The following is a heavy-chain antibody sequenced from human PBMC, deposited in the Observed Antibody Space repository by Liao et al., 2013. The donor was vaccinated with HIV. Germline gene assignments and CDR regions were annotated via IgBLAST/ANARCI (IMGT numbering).Heavy chain of an antibody. CDR1: SVSMSSYY. D-gene: IGHD3/OR15-3a*01. V-gene: IGHV4-4*07. Sequence: QVQLQESGPGLVRPSETLSLTCTVSSVSMSSYYWNWIRQPAGKGLEWIGRIFTSGSTDYNPSLNSRLSMSVDTSKNRFSLRLTLVTAADTAVYYCARSAVVMDDAFDLWGQGTMVTVSS. CDR3: ARSAVVMDDAFDL. CDR2: IFTSGST. J-gene: IGHJ3*01.